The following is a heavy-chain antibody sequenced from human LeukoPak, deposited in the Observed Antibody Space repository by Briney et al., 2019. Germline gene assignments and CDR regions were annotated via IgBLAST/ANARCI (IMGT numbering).Heavy chain of an antibody. CDR3: ARESYGGNPFDY. D-gene: IGHD4-23*01. CDR1: GGSISSYY. CDR2: IYYSGST. Sequence: SETLSLTCTVSGGSISSYYWSWIRQPPGKGLEWIGYIYYSGSTNYNPSLKSRVTISVDTSKNQFSLKLSSVTAADTAVYYCARESYGGNPFDYWGQGTLVTVSS. V-gene: IGHV4-59*01. J-gene: IGHJ4*02.